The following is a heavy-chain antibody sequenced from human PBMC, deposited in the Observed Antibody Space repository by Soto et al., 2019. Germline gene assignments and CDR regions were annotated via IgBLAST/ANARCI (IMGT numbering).Heavy chain of an antibody. CDR1: EGTFNSYA. J-gene: IGHJ4*02. CDR2: IIPSYNTP. Sequence: QAQVVQSGAEVRKPGSSVKLSCKASEGTFNSYAIAWVRQAPGQGLEWMGGIIPSYNTPNYAPKFQDRVTITAADSTNTAYMVLSSLRSDATAVYFCASGASRWCPYFLDSWAQGALVTVSS. D-gene: IGHD6-13*01. V-gene: IGHV1-69*01. CDR3: ASGASRWCPYFLDS.